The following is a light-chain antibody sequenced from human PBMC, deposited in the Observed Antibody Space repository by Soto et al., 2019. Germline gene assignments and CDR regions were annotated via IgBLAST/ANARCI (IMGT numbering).Light chain of an antibody. CDR1: RSISRS. Sequence: EIVLTQSPAILSVSPVERATLSCMASRSISRSLAWYQQKPGQAPRLLISDASTRATGVPARFSGGGSGTDFTLTISSLHPEDFATYYCQQTYSIPRTFGQGTKVDIK. J-gene: IGKJ1*01. CDR2: DAS. V-gene: IGKV3-15*01. CDR3: QQTYSIPRT.